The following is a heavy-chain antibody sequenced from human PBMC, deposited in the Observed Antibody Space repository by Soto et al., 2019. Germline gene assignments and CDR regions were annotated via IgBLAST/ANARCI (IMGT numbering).Heavy chain of an antibody. V-gene: IGHV1-46*01. D-gene: IGHD3-9*01. CDR1: GYTFTSYY. J-gene: IGHJ4*02. CDR3: ARSDFDWLSQARSYFDN. Sequence: ASVKVSCKASGYTFTSYYIHWVRQAPGQGLEWMGIIHPSAGSTTYAQKFQGRVTMTRDTSTSTVYMELSSLRSEDTAVYYCARSDFDWLSQARSYFDNWGQGTLVTVSS. CDR2: IHPSAGST.